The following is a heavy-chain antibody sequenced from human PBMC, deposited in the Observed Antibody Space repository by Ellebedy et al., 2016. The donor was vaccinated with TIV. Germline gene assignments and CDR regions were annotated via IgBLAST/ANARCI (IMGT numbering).Heavy chain of an antibody. V-gene: IGHV3-33*08. CDR1: GFTFSSYG. J-gene: IGHJ4*02. CDR2: IWYDGSNK. Sequence: GESLKISCAASGFTFSSYGMHWVRQAPGKGLEWVAVIWYDGSNKYYADSVKGRFTISSDNSKNTLYLQMNSLRAEDTAVYYCARGQQLVRNFDYWGQGTLVTVSS. CDR3: ARGQQLVRNFDY. D-gene: IGHD6-13*01.